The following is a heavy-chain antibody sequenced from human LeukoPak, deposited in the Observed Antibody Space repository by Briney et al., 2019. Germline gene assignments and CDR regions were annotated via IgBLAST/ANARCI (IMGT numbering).Heavy chain of an antibody. CDR1: GFTFSSYW. V-gene: IGHV3-30*18. CDR2: ISYDGSNK. J-gene: IGHJ4*02. D-gene: IGHD3-10*01. Sequence: GGSLRLSCAASGFTFSSYWMNWARQAPGKGLEWVAVISYDGSNKYYADSVKGRFTISRDNSKNTLSLQMNSLRPEDTAVYYCAKDRGYITYYFDYWGQGTLVTVSS. CDR3: AKDRGYITYYFDY.